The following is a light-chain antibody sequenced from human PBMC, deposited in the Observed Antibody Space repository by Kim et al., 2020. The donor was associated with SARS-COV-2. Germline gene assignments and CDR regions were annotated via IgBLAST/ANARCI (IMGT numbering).Light chain of an antibody. CDR2: GAS. CDR3: QQYDYGSSPPYT. J-gene: IGKJ2*01. CDR1: QTIRSSY. Sequence: EIVLTQSAVTLSFSPGERATLSCRASQTIRSSYLAWYQQKPGQAPRLLIYGASSRATGIPDRFSGSGSGTDFTLTISRLEPDDFAVYYCQQYDYGSSPPYTFGQGTKVDIK. V-gene: IGKV3-20*01.